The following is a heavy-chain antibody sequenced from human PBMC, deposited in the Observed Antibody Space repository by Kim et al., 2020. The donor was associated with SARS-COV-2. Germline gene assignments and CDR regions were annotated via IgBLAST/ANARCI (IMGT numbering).Heavy chain of an antibody. CDR2: ISYDGSNK. J-gene: IGHJ4*01. Sequence: GGSLRLSCAASGFTFSSYAMHWVRQAPGKGLEWVAVISYDGSNKYYADSVKGRFTISRDNSKNTLYLQMNSLRAEDTAVYYCARVRERWLQLTGDFDYWG. D-gene: IGHD5-12*01. V-gene: IGHV3-30-3*01. CDR1: GFTFSSYA. CDR3: ARVRERWLQLTGDFDY.